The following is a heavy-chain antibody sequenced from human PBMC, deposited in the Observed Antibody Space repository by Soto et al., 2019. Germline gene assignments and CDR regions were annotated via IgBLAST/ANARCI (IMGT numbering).Heavy chain of an antibody. CDR1: GGSVSSGSYY. V-gene: IGHV4-61*01. CDR2: IYYSGST. D-gene: IGHD2-15*01. Sequence: PSETLSLTCTVPGGSVSSGSYYWSWIRQPPGKGLEWIGYIYYSGSTNYNPSLKSRVTISVDTSKNQFSLKLSSVTAADTAVYYCARGRGYCSGGSCYSSSLDYWGQGTLVTVSS. J-gene: IGHJ4*02. CDR3: ARGRGYCSGGSCYSSSLDY.